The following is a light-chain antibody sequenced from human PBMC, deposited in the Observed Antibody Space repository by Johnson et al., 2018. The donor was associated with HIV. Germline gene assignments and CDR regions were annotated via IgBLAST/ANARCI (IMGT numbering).Light chain of an antibody. V-gene: IGLV1-51*01. Sequence: QSVLTQPPSVSAAPGQKVTISCSGSSSNIGNNYVSWYQQLPGTAPKLLIYDNNKRPSGIPDRFSGSKSGTSATLGIPGRQTGDEADYYCGTWDSSLSAYVFGTGTKVTVL. CDR2: DNN. CDR1: SSNIGNNY. J-gene: IGLJ1*01. CDR3: GTWDSSLSAYV.